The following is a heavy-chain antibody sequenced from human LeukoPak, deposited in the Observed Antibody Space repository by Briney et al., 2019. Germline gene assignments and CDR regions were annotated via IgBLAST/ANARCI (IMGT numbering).Heavy chain of an antibody. CDR3: ARNSGSYYGYFDY. CDR2: IIPIFGTA. J-gene: IGHJ4*02. CDR1: GYTLTELS. V-gene: IGHV1-69*05. Sequence: SVKVSCKVSGYTLTELSMHWVRQAPGKGLEWMGGIIPIFGTANYAQKFQGRVTITTDESTSTAYMELSSLRSEDTAVYYCARNSGSYYGYFDYWGQGTLVTVSS. D-gene: IGHD1-26*01.